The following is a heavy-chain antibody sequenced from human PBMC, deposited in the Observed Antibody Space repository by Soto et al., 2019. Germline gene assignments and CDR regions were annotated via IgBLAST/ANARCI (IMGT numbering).Heavy chain of an antibody. CDR1: GFTVSSNY. CDR3: ASTDSSSYGMDV. Sequence: GGSLRLSCAASGFTVSSNYMSWVRQAPGKGLEWVSVIYSGGSTYYADSVKGRFTISRDNSKNTLYLQMNSLRAEDTAVCYCASTDSSSYGMDVWGQGTTVTVSS. J-gene: IGHJ6*02. V-gene: IGHV3-53*01. CDR2: IYSGGST. D-gene: IGHD6-13*01.